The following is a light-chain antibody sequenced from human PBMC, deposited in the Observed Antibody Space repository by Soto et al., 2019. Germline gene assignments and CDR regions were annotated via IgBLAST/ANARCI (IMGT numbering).Light chain of an antibody. CDR2: AAS. J-gene: IGKJ2*01. Sequence: EIVLTQSPGTLSLSPGERATFSCRASQSVSNSSLAWYHQKPGQAPRLLLFAASRRAPGIPDTFSGSGSGTDFTLTISRLEPEDFAVYYCQVYGNSPMYTFGQGTRLEIK. CDR1: QSVSNSS. CDR3: QVYGNSPMYT. V-gene: IGKV3-20*01.